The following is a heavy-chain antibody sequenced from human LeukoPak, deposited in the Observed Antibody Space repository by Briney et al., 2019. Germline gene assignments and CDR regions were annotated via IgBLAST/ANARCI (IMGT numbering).Heavy chain of an antibody. CDR3: ARVKTVAGWTTYNWFDP. V-gene: IGHV1-18*01. Sequence: ASVKVSCKASGYTFTSYGISWVRQAPGQGLEWMGWISAYNGNTNYAQKLQGRVTMTTDTSTSTAYMELRSLRSDDTAVYYCARVKTVAGWTTYNWFDPWGQGTLVTVSS. CDR2: ISAYNGNT. D-gene: IGHD6-19*01. J-gene: IGHJ5*02. CDR1: GYTFTSYG.